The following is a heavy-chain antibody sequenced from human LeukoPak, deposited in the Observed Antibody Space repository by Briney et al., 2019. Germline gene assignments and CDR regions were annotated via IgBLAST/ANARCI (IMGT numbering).Heavy chain of an antibody. V-gene: IGHV3-23*01. CDR3: ARDRNTDFWSGYYTNYFDY. CDR2: ISGSGGST. Sequence: PGGSLRLSCAASGFTFDDYTMHWVCQAPGKGLEWVSAISGSGGSTYYADSVKGRFTISRDNAKNSLYLQMNSLRAEDTAVYYCARDRNTDFWSGYYTNYFDYWGQGTLVTVSS. J-gene: IGHJ4*02. D-gene: IGHD3-3*01. CDR1: GFTFDDYT.